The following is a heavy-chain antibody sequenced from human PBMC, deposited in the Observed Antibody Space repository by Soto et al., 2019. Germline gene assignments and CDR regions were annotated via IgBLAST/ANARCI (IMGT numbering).Heavy chain of an antibody. CDR1: GFIFRTSW. CDR2: INVDGGEL. Sequence: EVQLVESGGGLVRPGGSLRLSCEASGFIFRTSWMTWVRQPPGKGLEWVASINVDGGELYNVGSVRGRFTVSRDNAKNALYLQMNSLRAEDTAVYYCARDVGPNTLDYWGQGTLVTVSS. V-gene: IGHV3-7*03. J-gene: IGHJ4*02. CDR3: ARDVGPNTLDY.